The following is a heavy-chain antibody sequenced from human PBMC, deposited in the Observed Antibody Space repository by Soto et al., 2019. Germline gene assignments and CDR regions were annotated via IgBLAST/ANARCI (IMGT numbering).Heavy chain of an antibody. J-gene: IGHJ5*02. Sequence: QVQLVQSGAEVKKPGASVKVSCKASGYTFTSYDINWVRQATGQGLEWMGWMNPNSGNTGYAQKFQGRVTMTRNTSISTAYMERSSLRSEDTAVYCCARERSAAGTGWFDPWGQGTLVTVSS. V-gene: IGHV1-8*01. CDR2: MNPNSGNT. CDR1: GYTFTSYD. CDR3: ARERSAAGTGWFDP. D-gene: IGHD6-13*01.